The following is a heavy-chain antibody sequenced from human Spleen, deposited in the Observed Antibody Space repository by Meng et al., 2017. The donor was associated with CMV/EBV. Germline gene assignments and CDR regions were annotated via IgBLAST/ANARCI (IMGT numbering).Heavy chain of an antibody. D-gene: IGHD2-2*01. CDR1: GYSISSGYY. Sequence: SETLSLTCTVAGYSISSGYYWGWIRQPPGKGLEWIGSIYHSGTTYYNPSLKSRVTISVDTSKNQFSLKLSSVTAADTAVYYCASGLMPPLDFWGQGTLVTVSS. J-gene: IGHJ4*02. V-gene: IGHV4-38-2*02. CDR3: ASGLMPPLDF. CDR2: IYHSGTT.